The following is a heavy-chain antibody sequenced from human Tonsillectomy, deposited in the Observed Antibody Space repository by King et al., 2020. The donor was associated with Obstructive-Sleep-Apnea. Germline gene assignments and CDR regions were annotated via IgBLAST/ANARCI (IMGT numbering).Heavy chain of an antibody. J-gene: IGHJ4*02. CDR2: IYHSGST. V-gene: IGHV4-38-2*02. Sequence: QLQESGPGLVKPSETLSLTCTVSGSSISSTYYWGWIRQPPGKGLEWIGTIYHSGSTYYNPSLKSRVTISVDTSKNQFSLKLSSVTAADTAVYYCARGWNYYDSSGYDDYWGQGTLVTVSS. D-gene: IGHD3-22*01. CDR3: ARGWNYYDSSGYDDY. CDR1: GSSISSTYY.